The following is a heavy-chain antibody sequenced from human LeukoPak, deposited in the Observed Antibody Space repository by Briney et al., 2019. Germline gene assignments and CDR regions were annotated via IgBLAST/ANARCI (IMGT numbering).Heavy chain of an antibody. CDR3: ARDMGDSVDS. V-gene: IGHV3-53*01. CDR1: GFTVSNSY. J-gene: IGHJ4*02. D-gene: IGHD2-21*02. Sequence: GGSLRLSCAASGFTVSNSYMSWVRQAPGKGLEWVSVLYSDDNTCYGDSVKGRFTISRDNSKNTLFLQMNSLRAEDTAVYYCARDMGDSVDSWGQGTLVTVSS. CDR2: LYSDDNT.